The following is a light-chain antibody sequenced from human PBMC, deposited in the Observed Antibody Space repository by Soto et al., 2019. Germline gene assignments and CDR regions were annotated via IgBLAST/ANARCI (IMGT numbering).Light chain of an antibody. CDR2: ATS. J-gene: IGKJ4*01. CDR3: QQTYRTPLT. CDR1: QTIRSH. V-gene: IGKV1-39*01. Sequence: DIQMTQVPPSLSASVGRRLTIACRASQTIRSHLNWYQQKPGEAPKIVIYATSTLQSGVPSRFNGSVSGTDFTLSISSLQPEDFATYYCQQTYRTPLTFGGGTKVDNK.